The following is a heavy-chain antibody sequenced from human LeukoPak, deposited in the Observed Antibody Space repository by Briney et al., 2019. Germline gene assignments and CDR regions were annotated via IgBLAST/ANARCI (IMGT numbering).Heavy chain of an antibody. CDR1: GYTFTTFG. CDR3: AREVVAAAGDKFDY. V-gene: IGHV1-18*01. J-gene: IGHJ4*02. Sequence: ASVKVSCKASGYTFTTFGISWVRQAPGQGLEWMGWISAYNGNTNYAQKLQGRVTMTTDTSTSTAYMELRSLRSDDTAVYYCAREVVAAAGDKFDYWGQGTLVTVSS. D-gene: IGHD6-13*01. CDR2: ISAYNGNT.